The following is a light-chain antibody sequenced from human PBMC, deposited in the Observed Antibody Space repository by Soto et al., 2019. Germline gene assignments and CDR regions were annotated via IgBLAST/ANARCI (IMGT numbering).Light chain of an antibody. Sequence: ELVMTQSPVTLSVFSWESATLXXRASQSVGATVAWYHQRPGQAPGFLVSGASTRATGVPARVSASGSGTAFTLTITSLQPDDFGVYYCQQYKSSSTFGQGTKVDIK. CDR1: QSVGAT. CDR3: QQYKSSST. CDR2: GAS. V-gene: IGKV3-15*01. J-gene: IGKJ1*01.